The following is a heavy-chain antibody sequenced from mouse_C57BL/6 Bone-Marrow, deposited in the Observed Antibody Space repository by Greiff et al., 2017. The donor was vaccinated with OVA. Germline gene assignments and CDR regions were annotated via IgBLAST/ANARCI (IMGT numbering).Heavy chain of an antibody. V-gene: IGHV3-6*01. CDR1: GYSITSGYY. J-gene: IGHJ1*03. Sequence: ESGPGLVKPSQSLSLTCSVTGYSITSGYYWNWIRQFPGNKLEWMGYISYDGSNNYNPSLKNRISITRDTSKNQFFLKLNSVTTEDTATYYCARDHYYYGSSGYFDVWGTGTTVTVSS. D-gene: IGHD1-1*01. CDR2: ISYDGSN. CDR3: ARDHYYYGSSGYFDV.